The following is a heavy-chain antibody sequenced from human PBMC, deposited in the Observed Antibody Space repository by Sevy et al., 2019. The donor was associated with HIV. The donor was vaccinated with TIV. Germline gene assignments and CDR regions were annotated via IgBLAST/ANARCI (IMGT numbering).Heavy chain of an antibody. CDR3: ARVLVAATDDAFGI. CDR2: ISSSSSYT. V-gene: IGHV3-11*06. CDR1: GFTFSDYY. J-gene: IGHJ3*02. D-gene: IGHD2-15*01. Sequence: GGSLRLSCAASGFTFSDYYMSWIRQAPGKGLEWVSYISSSSSYTNYADSVKGRFTISRDNAKNSLYLQMNSLRAEDTAVYYCARVLVAATDDAFGIWGQGTMVTVSS.